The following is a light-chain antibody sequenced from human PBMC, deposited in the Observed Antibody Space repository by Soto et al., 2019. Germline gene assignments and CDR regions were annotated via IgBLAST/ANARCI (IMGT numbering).Light chain of an antibody. CDR2: GAS. Sequence: EIVLTQSPGTLSLSPGERATLSCRASQSVSSSYLAWYQQKPGQAPRLLIHGASSRATGIPDRSSGSGSGTDFTLTISRLEPEDFAVYYCQQYGSAPWTFGQGTKVEIK. CDR3: QQYGSAPWT. CDR1: QSVSSSY. J-gene: IGKJ1*01. V-gene: IGKV3-20*01.